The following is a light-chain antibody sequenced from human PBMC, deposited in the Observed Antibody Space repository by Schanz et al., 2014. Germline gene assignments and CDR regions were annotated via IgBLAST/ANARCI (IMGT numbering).Light chain of an antibody. V-gene: IGLV2-23*03. Sequence: QSALTQPASVSGSPGQSITISCTGTSSDVGSYNLVSWYQQHPGKAPKLMIYEGSKRPSGVSNRFSGSKSGNTASLTISGLQAEDEADYYCCSYAGSSTVGDVVFGGGTKLTV. CDR2: EGS. CDR3: CSYAGSSTVGDVV. J-gene: IGLJ2*01. CDR1: SSDVGSYNL.